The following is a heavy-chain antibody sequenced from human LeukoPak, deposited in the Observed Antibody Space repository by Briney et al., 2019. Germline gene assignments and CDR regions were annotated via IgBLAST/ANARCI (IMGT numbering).Heavy chain of an antibody. CDR3: ARYIAAAGVDY. J-gene: IGHJ4*02. CDR1: GGSISSGGYS. V-gene: IGHV4-30-2*01. CDR2: IYPSGST. Sequence: PSQTLSLTCAVSGGSISSGGYSWSWIRQPPGKGLEWIGYIYPSGSTYYNPSLKSPLTISVDRSKNQFSLKLSSVTAADTAVYYCARYIAAAGVDYWGQGTLVTVSS. D-gene: IGHD6-13*01.